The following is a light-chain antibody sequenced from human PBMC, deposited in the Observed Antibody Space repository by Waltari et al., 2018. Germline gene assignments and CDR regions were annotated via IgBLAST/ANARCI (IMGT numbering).Light chain of an antibody. V-gene: IGLV1-51*02. CDR3: GTWDSSLSGAV. Sequence: QSVLTQPPSVSAAPGQRVTIPCSGGSSHIGKNSVSWYRQFPGSAPKLLIYEDTERPAGVPGRFSGSKSGTSATLDITGLQPGDEAEYYCGTWDSSLSGAVFGGGTLLTVL. J-gene: IGLJ7*01. CDR1: SSHIGKNS. CDR2: EDT.